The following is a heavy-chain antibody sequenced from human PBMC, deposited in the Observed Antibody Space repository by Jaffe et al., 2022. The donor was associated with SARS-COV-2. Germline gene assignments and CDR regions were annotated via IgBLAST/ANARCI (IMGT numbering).Heavy chain of an antibody. D-gene: IGHD2-2*02. Sequence: QVQLQESGPGLVKPSQTLSLTCTVSGGSISSGSYYWSWIRQPAGKGLEWIGRIYTSGSTNYNPSLKSRVTISVDTSKNQFSLKLSSVTAADTAVYYCARDGCSSTSCYKRYYYYYGMDVWGQGTTVTVSS. J-gene: IGHJ6*02. CDR3: ARDGCSSTSCYKRYYYYYGMDV. V-gene: IGHV4-61*02. CDR1: GGSISSGSYY. CDR2: IYTSGST.